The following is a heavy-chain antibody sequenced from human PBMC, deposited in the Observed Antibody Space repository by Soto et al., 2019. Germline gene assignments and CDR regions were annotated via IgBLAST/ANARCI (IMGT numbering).Heavy chain of an antibody. CDR2: IYYSGST. CDR3: ARLAYCGGDCYHFDY. V-gene: IGHV4-59*08. Sequence: QVQLQESGPGLVKPSETLSLTCTVSGGSISSYYWSWIRQPPGKGLEWIGYIYYSGSTNYNPSLKRRVTISVDTSKNQFSLKLSSVTAADTAVYYCARLAYCGGDCYHFDYWGQGTLVTVSS. D-gene: IGHD2-21*02. J-gene: IGHJ4*02. CDR1: GGSISSYY.